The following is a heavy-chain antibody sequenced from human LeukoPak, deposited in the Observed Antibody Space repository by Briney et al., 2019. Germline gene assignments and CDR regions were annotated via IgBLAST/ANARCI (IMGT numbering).Heavy chain of an antibody. CDR2: ITPNSGGT. V-gene: IGHV1-2*02. D-gene: IGHD2-2*01. CDR3: ARDLPPYCSGPSCYASYYFDS. Sequence: ASVKVSCKTSGYTFTDYYMHWVRQAPGQGLEWMGWITPNSGGTNYAQKFQGRVTMTRDTSINTAYMELNSLRSDDTAVYYCARDLPPYCSGPSCYASYYFDSWGQGTLVTVSS. J-gene: IGHJ4*02. CDR1: GYTFTDYY.